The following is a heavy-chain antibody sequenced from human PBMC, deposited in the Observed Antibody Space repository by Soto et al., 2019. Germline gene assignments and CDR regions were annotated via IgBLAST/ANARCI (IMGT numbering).Heavy chain of an antibody. J-gene: IGHJ4*02. D-gene: IGHD3-22*01. Sequence: LRLSCAASGFTFSSYAMSWVRQAPGKGLEWVSAISGSGGSTYYADSVKGRFTISRDNSKNTLYLQMNSLRAEDTAVYYCAKAPGYDSSGYYFLYFDYWGQGTLVTVSS. CDR3: AKAPGYDSSGYYFLYFDY. V-gene: IGHV3-23*01. CDR2: ISGSGGST. CDR1: GFTFSSYA.